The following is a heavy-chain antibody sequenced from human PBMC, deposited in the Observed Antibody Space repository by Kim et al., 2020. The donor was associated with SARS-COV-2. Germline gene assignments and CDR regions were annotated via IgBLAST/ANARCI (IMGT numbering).Heavy chain of an antibody. Sequence: ASVKVSCKASGYTFTGYYMHWVRQAPGQGLEWMGWINPNSGGTNYAQKFQGWVTMTRDTSISTAYMELSRLRSDDTAVYYCARVPGYSGYIDGTGDAFDIWGQGTMVTVSS. V-gene: IGHV1-2*04. CDR3: ARVPGYSGYIDGTGDAFDI. CDR2: INPNSGGT. CDR1: GYTFTGYY. J-gene: IGHJ3*02. D-gene: IGHD5-12*01.